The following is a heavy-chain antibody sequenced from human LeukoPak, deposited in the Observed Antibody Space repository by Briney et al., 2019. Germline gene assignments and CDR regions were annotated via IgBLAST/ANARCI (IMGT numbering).Heavy chain of an antibody. J-gene: IGHJ4*02. D-gene: IGHD6-19*01. CDR3: ARRRSGWYFDY. V-gene: IGHV1-2*06. CDR1: GYTFTGYY. CDR2: INPNSGGT. Sequence: GASVKVSCKASGYTFTGYYMHWVRQAPRQGLEWMGRINPNSGGTNYAQKFQGRVTMTRDTSISTAYMDLSRLRSDDTAVYYCARRRSGWYFDYWGQGTLVTVSS.